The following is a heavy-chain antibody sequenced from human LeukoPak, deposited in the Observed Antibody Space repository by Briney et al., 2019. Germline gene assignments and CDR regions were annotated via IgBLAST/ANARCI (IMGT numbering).Heavy chain of an antibody. CDR2: INPSGGST. CDR1: GYTFTEYY. CDR3: ARAVGYYGSGSSNDY. V-gene: IGHV1-46*01. Sequence: ASVKVSCKASGYTFTEYYVHWVRQAPGQGLEWMGIINPSGGSTSYAQKFQGRVTMTRDTSTSTVYMELSSLRSEDTAVYYCARAVGYYGSGSSNDYWGQGTLVTVSS. J-gene: IGHJ4*02. D-gene: IGHD3-10*01.